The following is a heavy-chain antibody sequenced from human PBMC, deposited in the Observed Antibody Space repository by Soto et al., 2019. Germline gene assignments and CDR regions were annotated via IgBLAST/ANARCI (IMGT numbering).Heavy chain of an antibody. Sequence: EVQLLESGGGLVQPGGSLRLSCAASGITFSNFALNWVRQAPGKGLEWVSGIGGSGISTYYADSVKGRFTISRDNSKSTLYLHMNSLRADDTAIYYCAKEAGGGIVMVTRDSDYWGQGTLVTVSS. V-gene: IGHV3-23*01. CDR3: AKEAGGGIVMVTRDSDY. CDR1: GITFSNFA. J-gene: IGHJ4*02. CDR2: IGGSGIST. D-gene: IGHD5-18*01.